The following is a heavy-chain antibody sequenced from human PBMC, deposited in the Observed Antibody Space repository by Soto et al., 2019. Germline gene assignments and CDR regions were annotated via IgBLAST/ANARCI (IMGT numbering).Heavy chain of an antibody. CDR2: ISAGGGGT. D-gene: IGHD6-19*01. CDR1: GFTFNTYS. CDR3: AKSVLNAWLATNRGYFDL. Sequence: EVQLLESGGGLVQPGGSLRLSCAASGFTFNTYSLSWVRQAPGKGLEWVSAISAGGGGTYYADSVKGRFTISRDNSNNTLHLQMDSLRAEDTALYYCAKSVLNAWLATNRGYFDLWGRGTLVTVSS. V-gene: IGHV3-23*01. J-gene: IGHJ2*01.